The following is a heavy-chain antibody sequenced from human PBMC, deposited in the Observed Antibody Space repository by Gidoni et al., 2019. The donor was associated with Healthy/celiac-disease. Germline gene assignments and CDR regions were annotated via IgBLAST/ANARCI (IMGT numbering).Heavy chain of an antibody. D-gene: IGHD5-12*01. V-gene: IGHV4-34*01. J-gene: IGHJ4*02. CDR2: INHSGST. CDR3: ARGWEMATNGYYFDY. Sequence: QVQLQQWGAGLLKPSETLSLTCAVYGGSFSGYYWSWIRQPPGKGLEWIGEINHSGSTNYNPSLKSRVTISVDTSKNQFSLKLSSVTAADTAVYYCARGWEMATNGYYFDYWGQGTLVTVSS. CDR1: GGSFSGYY.